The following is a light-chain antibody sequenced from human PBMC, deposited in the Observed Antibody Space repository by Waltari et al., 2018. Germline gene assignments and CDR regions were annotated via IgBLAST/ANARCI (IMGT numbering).Light chain of an antibody. V-gene: IGKV3-20*01. Sequence: EIVLTQSPGTLSLSPGERATLPCRASQSVSSNYLAWYQQRPGQAPRLLIHGSSSRATGISDRFSGSGSGTDFTLTISRLEPEDFAVYYCQQYGRSWNTFGQGTKLEIK. CDR1: QSVSSNY. CDR2: GSS. CDR3: QQYGRSWNT. J-gene: IGKJ2*01.